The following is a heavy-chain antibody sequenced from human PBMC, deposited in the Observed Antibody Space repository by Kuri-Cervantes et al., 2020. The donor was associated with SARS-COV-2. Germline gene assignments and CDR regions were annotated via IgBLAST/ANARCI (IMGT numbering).Heavy chain of an antibody. CDR1: GYTFTGYY. V-gene: IGHV1-2*02. CDR2: INPNSGGT. CDR3: ARVGGYCSSTSCFKGAYYYGMDV. J-gene: IGHJ6*02. D-gene: IGHD2-2*01. Sequence: PSVKVSCKASGYTFTGYYMHWVRQAPGQGLEWMGWINPNSGGTNYAQKFQGRVTMTRDTSISTAYMELSRLRSDDTAVYYCARVGGYCSSTSCFKGAYYYGMDVWGQGTTVTVSS.